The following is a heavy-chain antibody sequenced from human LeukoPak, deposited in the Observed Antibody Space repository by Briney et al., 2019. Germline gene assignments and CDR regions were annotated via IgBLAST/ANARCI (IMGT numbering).Heavy chain of an antibody. Sequence: GGSLRLSCAASGFTFSSYVMHWVRQAPGKGLEWVAIISYDGSNKYYADSVKGRFTISRDNSKNTLYLQMNSLRAEDTAVYYCAKGYYDFWSGDQYDYWGQGTLVTVSS. CDR2: ISYDGSNK. J-gene: IGHJ4*02. CDR3: AKGYYDFWSGDQYDY. V-gene: IGHV3-30*18. CDR1: GFTFSSYV. D-gene: IGHD3-3*01.